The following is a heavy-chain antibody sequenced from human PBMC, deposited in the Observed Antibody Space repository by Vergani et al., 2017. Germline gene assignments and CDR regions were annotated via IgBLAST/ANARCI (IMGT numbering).Heavy chain of an antibody. J-gene: IGHJ5*02. Sequence: QVQLVQSGSELKKPGASVKVSCKASGYTFTSYAMNWVRQAPGQGLEWMGWINTNTGNPTYAQGFTGRLVFSLDTSVSTAYLQISSLKAEDTAVYYCARGSPSAFLPYCSSTSCYYNWFDPWGQGTLVTVSS. CDR3: ARGSPSAFLPYCSSTSCYYNWFDP. CDR1: GYTFTSYA. D-gene: IGHD2-2*01. V-gene: IGHV7-4-1*02. CDR2: INTNTGNP.